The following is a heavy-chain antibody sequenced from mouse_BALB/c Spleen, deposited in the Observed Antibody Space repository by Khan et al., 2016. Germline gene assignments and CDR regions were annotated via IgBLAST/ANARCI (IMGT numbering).Heavy chain of an antibody. D-gene: IGHD2-1*01. J-gene: IGHJ1*01. CDR3: ARFYHGNYWYFDV. CDR1: GYTFTNYG. Sequence: QIQLVQSGPELKKPGETVKISCKASGYTFTNYGMNWVKHAPGKGLKWMGWINTYTGEPTYADDFKGRFAFSLETSASTAYLQINNLKNEDTATYFCARFYHGNYWYFDVWGAGTTVTVSS. V-gene: IGHV9-3-1*01. CDR2: INTYTGEP.